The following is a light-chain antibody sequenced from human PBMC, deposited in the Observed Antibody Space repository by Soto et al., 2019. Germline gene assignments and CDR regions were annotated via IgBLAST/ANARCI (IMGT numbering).Light chain of an antibody. CDR2: SNN. V-gene: IGLV1-47*02. CDR3: AAWDDSLSGYV. J-gene: IGLJ1*01. Sequence: QSVLTQPPSSSGTPGQRVTISCSGRSSNIGSNYVYWYQQLPGTAPKLLIYSNNQRPSGVPDRFSGSKSGTSASLAISGLRSEDEADYYCAAWDDSLSGYVFGTVTKLTVL. CDR1: SSNIGSNY.